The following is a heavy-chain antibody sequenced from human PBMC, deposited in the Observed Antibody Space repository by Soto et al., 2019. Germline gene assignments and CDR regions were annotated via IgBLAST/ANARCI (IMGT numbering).Heavy chain of an antibody. CDR2: IRNKANSYST. V-gene: IGHV3-72*01. D-gene: IGHD6-19*01. Sequence: EVRLVESGGGLVQPGGSLRLSCAASGFTFSDHYMDWVRQAPGKGLEWVGRIRNKANSYSTEYAASVKGRFTISRDESQDSLYLQMNSLKSDDTAVYYCARAALPGHRHFDYWGQGTLVTVSS. CDR3: ARAALPGHRHFDY. CDR1: GFTFSDHY. J-gene: IGHJ4*02.